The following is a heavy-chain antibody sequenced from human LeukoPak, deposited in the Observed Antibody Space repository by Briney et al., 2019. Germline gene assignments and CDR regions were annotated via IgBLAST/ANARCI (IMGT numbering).Heavy chain of an antibody. J-gene: IGHJ3*02. CDR3: ARETYCSGSSCYKGNAFDI. CDR2: ISGSSNYI. V-gene: IGHV3-21*01. D-gene: IGHD2-15*01. Sequence: GGSLRLSCAASGFTFSSYTMNWVRQAPGKGLEWVSSISGSSNYIYYADSMKGRFTISRDNANNSLYLQMNSLRADDTAVYYCARETYCSGSSCYKGNAFDIWGQGTMVTVSS. CDR1: GFTFSSYT.